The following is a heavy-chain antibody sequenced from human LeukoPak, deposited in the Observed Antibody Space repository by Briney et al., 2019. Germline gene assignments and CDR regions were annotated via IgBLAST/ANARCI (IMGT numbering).Heavy chain of an antibody. Sequence: SETLSLTCAVYGGSFSGYYWSWIRQPPGKGLEWIGEINHSGSTNYNPSLESRVTISVDTSKNQFSLKLSSVTAADTAVYYCAKLGFPWFGEASPMDVWGKGTTVTISS. CDR2: INHSGST. CDR1: GGSFSGYY. CDR3: AKLGFPWFGEASPMDV. D-gene: IGHD3-10*01. J-gene: IGHJ6*03. V-gene: IGHV4-34*01.